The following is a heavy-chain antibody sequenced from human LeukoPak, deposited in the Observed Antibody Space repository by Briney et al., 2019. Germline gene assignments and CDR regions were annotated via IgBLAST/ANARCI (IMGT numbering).Heavy chain of an antibody. Sequence: SQTLSLTCTVSGGSISSGDYYWSWIRQPPGRGLEWIGYIYYSGSTYYNPSLKSRVTISVDTSKNQFSLKLSSVTAADTAVYYCARVKAAAAPSLFVRAYYGMDVWGQGTTVTVSS. D-gene: IGHD6-13*01. CDR3: ARVKAAAAPSLFVRAYYGMDV. V-gene: IGHV4-30-4*01. J-gene: IGHJ6*02. CDR1: GGSISSGDYY. CDR2: IYYSGST.